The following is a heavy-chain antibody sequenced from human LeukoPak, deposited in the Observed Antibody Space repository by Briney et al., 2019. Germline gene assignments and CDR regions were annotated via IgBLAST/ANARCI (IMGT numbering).Heavy chain of an antibody. Sequence: GGSLRLSCAASGVTLSTYAMSWARQAPGKGLEWVSGISSSGSGDNTYYADSVKGRFTISRDNSRSTLYLQMNSLRAEDTAVYYCAKCGPPSRYYHAMDVWGQGTTVTVSS. J-gene: IGHJ6*02. V-gene: IGHV3-23*01. CDR1: GVTLSTYA. CDR2: ISSSGSGDNT. CDR3: AKCGPPSRYYHAMDV.